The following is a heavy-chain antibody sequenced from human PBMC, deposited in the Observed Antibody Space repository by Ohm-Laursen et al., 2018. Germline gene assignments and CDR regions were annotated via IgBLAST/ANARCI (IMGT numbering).Heavy chain of an antibody. V-gene: IGHV3-33*01. Sequence: SLRLSCSASLFTFSNYDMHWVRQAPGKGLEWVAVIWYDGTEQKYADSVTGRFTISRDNSNNALYLQMNSLRVEDTAMYYCARDSAQGGAFDVWGQGSLVTVSS. CDR3: ARDSAQGGAFDV. J-gene: IGHJ3*01. CDR2: IWYDGTEQ. D-gene: IGHD3-16*01. CDR1: LFTFSNYD.